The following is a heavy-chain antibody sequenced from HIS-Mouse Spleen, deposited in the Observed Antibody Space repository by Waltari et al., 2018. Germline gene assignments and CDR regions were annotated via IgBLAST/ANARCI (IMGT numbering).Heavy chain of an antibody. J-gene: IGHJ4*02. CDR3: AREGDL. V-gene: IGHV3-30-3*01. CDR2: ISYDGSNK. Sequence: QVQLVESGGGVVRPGRSLRLACAASGFPISSYAMHWVRQAPGKGLEWVAVISYDGSNKYYADSVKGRFTISRDNSKNTLYLQMNSLRAEDTAVYYCAREGDLWGQGTLVTVSS. D-gene: IGHD3-10*01. CDR1: GFPISSYA.